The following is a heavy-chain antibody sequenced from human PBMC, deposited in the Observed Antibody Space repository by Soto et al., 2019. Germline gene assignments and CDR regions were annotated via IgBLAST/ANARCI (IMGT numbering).Heavy chain of an antibody. D-gene: IGHD2-15*01. CDR1: GYICTAYS. V-gene: IGHV1-2*02. J-gene: IGHJ4*02. CDR2: INPNSGDT. CDR3: AREASAVVSLDY. Sequence: ASVKVSCKASGYICTAYSMHWVRQAPGQGLEWLGWINPNSGDTIYAQKFQDRVTMTCDTSVSTAYLELSSLSSDDTALYYCAREASAVVSLDYWGQGTLVTVSS.